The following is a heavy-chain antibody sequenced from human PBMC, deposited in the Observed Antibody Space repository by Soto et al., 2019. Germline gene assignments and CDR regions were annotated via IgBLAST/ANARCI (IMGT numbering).Heavy chain of an antibody. CDR2: ISYDGSNK. J-gene: IGHJ3*02. CDR3: AKPNPPQPPSSWPDGSAFDI. Sequence: GGSLRLSCAASGFTFSSYGMHWVRQAPGKGLEWVAVISYDGSNKYYADSVKGRFTISRDNSKNTLYLQMNSLRAEDTAVYYCAKPNPPQPPSSWPDGSAFDIWGQGTMVTVSS. V-gene: IGHV3-30*18. D-gene: IGHD6-13*01. CDR1: GFTFSSYG.